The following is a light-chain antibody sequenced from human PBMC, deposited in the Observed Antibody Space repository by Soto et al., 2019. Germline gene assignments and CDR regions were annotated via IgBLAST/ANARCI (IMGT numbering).Light chain of an antibody. J-gene: IGKJ5*01. CDR3: QQYGSSPSIN. CDR1: QTISNN. Sequence: EIVMTRSPATLSVSPGERATLSCRASQTISNNLAWYQQKPGQAPRLLIYGASTRATNIPARFSGSGSGTQFTLTISSLQSEDFAVYYCQQYGSSPSINFGQGTRLEIK. V-gene: IGKV3-15*01. CDR2: GAS.